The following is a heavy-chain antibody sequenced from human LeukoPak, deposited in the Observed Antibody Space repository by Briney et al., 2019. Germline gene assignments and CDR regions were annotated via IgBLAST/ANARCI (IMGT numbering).Heavy chain of an antibody. V-gene: IGHV3-74*01. Sequence: GGSLRLSCAASGFTFSSYWMHWVRQAPGKGLVWVSRINSDGSSTSYADSVKGRFTISRDNSKNTLYLQMNSLRAEDTAVYYCVEGGAARFDYWGQGTLVAVSS. CDR1: GFTFSSYW. CDR2: INSDGSST. CDR3: VEGGAARFDY. D-gene: IGHD5-18*01. J-gene: IGHJ4*02.